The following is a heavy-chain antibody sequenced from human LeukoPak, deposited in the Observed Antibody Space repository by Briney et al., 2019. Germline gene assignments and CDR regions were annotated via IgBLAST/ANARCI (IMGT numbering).Heavy chain of an antibody. D-gene: IGHD2-2*03. Sequence: GGSLRLSCSASGFTFTTYGMNWVRQAPGKGLEWVSGIGGSGTRTYYADSVKGRFTISRDNSKNTLHLQMNSLRDEDTAVYYCAKDSGWLLFGDWGQGTLVTVSS. V-gene: IGHV3-23*01. J-gene: IGHJ4*02. CDR1: GFTFTTYG. CDR3: AKDSGWLLFGD. CDR2: IGGSGTRT.